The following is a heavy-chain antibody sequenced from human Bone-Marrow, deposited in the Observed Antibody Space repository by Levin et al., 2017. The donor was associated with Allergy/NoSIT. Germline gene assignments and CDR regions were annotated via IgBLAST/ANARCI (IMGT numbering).Heavy chain of an antibody. CDR3: ERGDSFY. Sequence: ASVKVSCRASGYTFTAYYMHWMRQAPGQVPEWMGWINVKTGATNYAQKFQGRVGMTRDTSITTAYMELIRLRSDDTAVYYCERGDSFYWGQGTLVVVS. V-gene: IGHV1-2*02. J-gene: IGHJ4*02. D-gene: IGHD3-22*01. CDR2: INVKTGAT. CDR1: GYTFTAYY.